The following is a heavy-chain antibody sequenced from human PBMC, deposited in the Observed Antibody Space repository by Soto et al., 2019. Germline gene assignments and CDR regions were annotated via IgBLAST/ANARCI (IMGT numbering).Heavy chain of an antibody. CDR1: GVSISCGGFS. V-gene: IGHV4-30-2*01. D-gene: IGHD3-10*01. CDR3: ARLQFGEGFDY. J-gene: IGHJ4*02. CDR2: ILHTGGT. Sequence: SATRSLTCAVSGVSISCGGFSWRWIRQPPGKGLEWIGYILHTGGTQYNPSLKSRVSMSVDKSKNQFSLHLTSVTAADTAVYYCARLQFGEGFDYWGQGALVTVSS.